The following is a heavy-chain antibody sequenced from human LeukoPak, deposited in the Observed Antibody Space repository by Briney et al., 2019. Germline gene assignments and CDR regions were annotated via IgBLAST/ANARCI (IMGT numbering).Heavy chain of an antibody. J-gene: IGHJ4*02. Sequence: GESLKISCKGSGYSFTSYWVGWVRRMPGKGLEWMGIIYPGDSDTRYNPSFRGQVTISADKSISTAYLQWSSLKASDTAMYYCARRRSCSGGSCYEDFDYWGQGTLVTVSS. CDR2: IYPGDSDT. V-gene: IGHV5-51*01. D-gene: IGHD2-15*01. CDR1: GYSFTSYW. CDR3: ARRRSCSGGSCYEDFDY.